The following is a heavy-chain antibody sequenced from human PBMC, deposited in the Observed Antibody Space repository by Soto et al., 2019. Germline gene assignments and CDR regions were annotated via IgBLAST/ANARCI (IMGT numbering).Heavy chain of an antibody. CDR3: ARTTASRSLDV. V-gene: IGHV4-61*08. Sequence: QVQLQESGPGLVKPSETLSLTATVSGASIRNTGFYWSWIRQPPGKGLEWIGYIYSSGSTTYNSSXKXXVPISLDTSKNQVSLNLTSVTAADTAMYYCARTTASRSLDVWGHGTMVSVSS. D-gene: IGHD2-21*02. CDR1: GASIRNTGFY. CDR2: IYSSGST. J-gene: IGHJ3*01.